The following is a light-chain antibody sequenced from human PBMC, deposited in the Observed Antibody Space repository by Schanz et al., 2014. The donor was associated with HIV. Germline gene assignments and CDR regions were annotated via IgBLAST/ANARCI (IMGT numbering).Light chain of an antibody. V-gene: IGLV2-23*02. CDR1: SSDIGDDNY. J-gene: IGLJ3*02. CDR3: CSYAGNTTWV. Sequence: QSALTQPASVSGSPGQSITLSCAGSSSDIGDDNYVSWYQQHAGAAPKLIIYDVNERPSGVSNRFSGSKSGNTASLTISGLQSEDEADYYCCSYAGNTTWVFGGGTKLTVL. CDR2: DVN.